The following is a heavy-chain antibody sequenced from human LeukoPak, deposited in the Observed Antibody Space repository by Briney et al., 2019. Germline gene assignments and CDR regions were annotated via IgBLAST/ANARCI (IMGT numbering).Heavy chain of an antibody. CDR2: ISWDSGSK. J-gene: IGHJ4*02. D-gene: IGHD1-26*01. CDR3: ARDLGWELRPLDY. Sequence: PGGSLRLSCEATGFTFDDYSMHWVRQVPGKGLEWVSLISWDSGSKYYAESVKGRFTVSRDNAKNSLYLQMNSLRDEDTAVYYCARDLGWELRPLDYWGQGTLVTVSS. V-gene: IGHV3-43*01. CDR1: GFTFDDYS.